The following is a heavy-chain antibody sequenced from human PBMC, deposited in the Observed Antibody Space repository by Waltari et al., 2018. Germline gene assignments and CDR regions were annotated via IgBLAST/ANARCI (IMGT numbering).Heavy chain of an antibody. J-gene: IGHJ4*02. V-gene: IGHV3-23*04. CDR1: GFTFSSYA. Sequence: EVQLVESGGGLVQPGGSLRLSCAASGFTFSSYAMSWVRQAPGQGLEWVSAISGSGGSTYYADSVKGRFTISRDNSKNTLYLQMNSLRAEDTAVYYCAVRIMITFGGVRGVPFDYWGQGTLVTVSS. CDR3: AVRIMITFGGVRGVPFDY. D-gene: IGHD3-16*01. CDR2: ISGSGGST.